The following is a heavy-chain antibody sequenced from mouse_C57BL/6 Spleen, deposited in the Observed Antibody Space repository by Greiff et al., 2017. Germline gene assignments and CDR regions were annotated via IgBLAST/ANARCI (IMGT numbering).Heavy chain of an antibody. CDR3: ARWDYEGFAY. Sequence: VQLQQPGAELVMPGASVKLSCKASGYTFTSYWMHWVKQRPGQGLEWIGEIDPSDSYTNYNQKFKGKSTLTVDKSSSTAYMQLSSLTSEDSAVYYCARWDYEGFAYWGQGTLVTVSA. V-gene: IGHV1-69*01. CDR1: GYTFTSYW. CDR2: IDPSDSYT. J-gene: IGHJ3*01. D-gene: IGHD2-4*01.